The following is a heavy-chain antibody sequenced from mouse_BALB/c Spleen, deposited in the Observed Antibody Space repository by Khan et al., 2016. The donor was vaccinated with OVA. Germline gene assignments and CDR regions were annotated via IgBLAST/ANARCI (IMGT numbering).Heavy chain of an antibody. D-gene: IGHD4-1*01. CDR3: APAGTGDYFDY. CDR1: GFNIKDTH. CDR2: IDPANDNS. V-gene: IGHV14-3*02. J-gene: IGHJ2*01. Sequence: VQLQQSGAELVKPGASVKLSCTASGFNIKDTHMHWVKQRPEQGLEWIGRIDPANDNSKYDSRFQGKATITADTSSNTAYLHLSSLTSEDTAFYYCAPAGTGDYFDYWGQGTTLTVSS.